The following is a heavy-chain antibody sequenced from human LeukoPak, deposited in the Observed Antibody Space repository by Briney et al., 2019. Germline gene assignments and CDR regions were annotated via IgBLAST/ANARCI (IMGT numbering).Heavy chain of an antibody. J-gene: IGHJ5*02. CDR2: IYSAGGT. Sequence: GGSLRLSCAASGFTVSNNYMSWVRRAAGKGLEWVALIYSAGGTYYADSVKGRFTISRDNSKSTLHLQMNSLRAEDTAVYYCVRNSGELGAWGQGTLVTVSS. D-gene: IGHD2-21*01. V-gene: IGHV3-53*01. CDR3: VRNSGELGA. CDR1: GFTVSNNY.